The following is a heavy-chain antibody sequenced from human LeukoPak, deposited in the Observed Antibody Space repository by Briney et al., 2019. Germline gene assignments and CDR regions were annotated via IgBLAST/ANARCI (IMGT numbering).Heavy chain of an antibody. CDR2: ISVSGGST. J-gene: IGHJ4*02. CDR3: AKNRHRLPSDY. D-gene: IGHD2-2*01. Sequence: GGSLRFSCAASGFTFSSYAMSWVRQAPGKGLEWVSAISVSGGSTYYADSVKGRFTISRDNSKNTLYLQMDSLRADDTAVYYCAKNRHRLPSDYWGQGTLVTVSS. CDR1: GFTFSSYA. V-gene: IGHV3-23*01.